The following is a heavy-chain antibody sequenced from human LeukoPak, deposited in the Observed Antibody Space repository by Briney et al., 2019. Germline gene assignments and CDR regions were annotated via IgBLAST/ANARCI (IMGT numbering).Heavy chain of an antibody. Sequence: RSGRSLRLSCAASGFTFSSYAMHWVRQAPGKGLEWVAVISYDGSNKYYADSVKVRFTISRDNSKNTLYLQMNSLRAEDTAVYYCARSLELYFDYWGQGTLVTVSS. CDR2: ISYDGSNK. J-gene: IGHJ4*02. V-gene: IGHV3-30*04. CDR1: GFTFSSYA. D-gene: IGHD1-26*01. CDR3: ARSLELYFDY.